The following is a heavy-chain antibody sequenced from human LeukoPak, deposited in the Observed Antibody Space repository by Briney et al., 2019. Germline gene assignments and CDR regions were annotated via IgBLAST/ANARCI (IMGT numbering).Heavy chain of an antibody. J-gene: IGHJ4*02. CDR1: GLTVSRHY. CDR3: ARYDYYDSSGLDY. Sequence: GGSLRLSCVASGLTVSRHYMTWVRQAPGKGLEWLSVISTGGSTNYTDSVKGRFTISRDNSKNILHLQMNRLRAEDTAVYYCARYDYYDSSGLDYWGQGILVTVSS. V-gene: IGHV3-53*01. D-gene: IGHD3-22*01. CDR2: ISTGGST.